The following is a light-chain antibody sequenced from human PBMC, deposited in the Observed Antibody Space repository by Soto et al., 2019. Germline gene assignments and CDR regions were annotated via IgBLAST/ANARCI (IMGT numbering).Light chain of an antibody. CDR2: GAS. CDR3: QQYSDCPLT. J-gene: IGKJ4*01. Sequence: EIVMTQSPATLSVSPGERATLSCRASQTLYNNLAWYQQKLGQAPRLLIYGASARATDIPARFSGSGSGTDFTLTISGLQSEDFAIYYGQQYSDCPLTFGGGTKVEIK. V-gene: IGKV3-15*01. CDR1: QTLYNN.